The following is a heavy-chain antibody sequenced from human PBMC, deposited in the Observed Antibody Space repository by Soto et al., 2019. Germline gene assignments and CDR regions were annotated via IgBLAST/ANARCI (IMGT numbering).Heavy chain of an antibody. D-gene: IGHD2-21*01. J-gene: IGHJ4*02. Sequence: GGFLRLSCADSGVPFSSYSMNWVRQAPGKGLEWVSSISRTSNYIYYTDSVKGRFTISRDNAKNSIYLQMNSLRAEDTATYYFASRVFGLVSQVIVGYWGQGTLVTVSS. CDR2: ISRTSNYI. V-gene: IGHV3-21*01. CDR3: ASRVFGLVSQVIVGY. CDR1: GVPFSSYS.